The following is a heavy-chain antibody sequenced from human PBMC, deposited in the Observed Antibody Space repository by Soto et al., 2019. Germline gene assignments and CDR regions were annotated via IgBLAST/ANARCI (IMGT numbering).Heavy chain of an antibody. J-gene: IGHJ5*01. D-gene: IGHD2-15*01. CDR3: ARDQLVEAATRNSWFAP. Sequence: ASVKVSCKASGYTFTSYGISWVRQAPGQGLEWMGWISAYNGNTNYSQKLQCRVTMTTDPPTSTAYMELRSRRSDDTPVYYCARDQLVEAATRNSWFAPWAQGTLATVS. CDR1: GYTFTSYG. CDR2: ISAYNGNT. V-gene: IGHV1-18*04.